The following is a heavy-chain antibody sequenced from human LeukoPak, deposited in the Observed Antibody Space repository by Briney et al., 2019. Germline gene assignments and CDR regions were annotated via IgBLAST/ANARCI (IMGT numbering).Heavy chain of an antibody. CDR3: ATYPLLGIPGEEPYYFDY. CDR1: GGTFISYA. Sequence: SVKVSCKASGGTFISYAISWVRQAPGQGLEWMGGIIPIFGTANYAQKFQGRVTITADESTSTAYMELSSLRSEDTAVYYCATYPLLGIPGEEPYYFDYWGQGTLVTVSS. V-gene: IGHV1-69*13. J-gene: IGHJ4*02. D-gene: IGHD2-21*01. CDR2: IIPIFGTA.